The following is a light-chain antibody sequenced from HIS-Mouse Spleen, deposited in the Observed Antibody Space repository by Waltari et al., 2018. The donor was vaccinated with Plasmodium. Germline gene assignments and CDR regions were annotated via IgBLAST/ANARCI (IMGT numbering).Light chain of an antibody. CDR2: GAS. CDR1: QSVSSN. J-gene: IGKJ3*01. V-gene: IGKV3-15*01. Sequence: TQSPATLSVSPATLAPRYHWRNSVSCRASQSVSSNLAWYQQKPGQAPRLLIYGASTRATGIPARFSGSGSGTEFTLTISSLQSEDFAVYYCQQYNNWSFTFGPGTKVDIK. CDR3: QQYNNWSFT.